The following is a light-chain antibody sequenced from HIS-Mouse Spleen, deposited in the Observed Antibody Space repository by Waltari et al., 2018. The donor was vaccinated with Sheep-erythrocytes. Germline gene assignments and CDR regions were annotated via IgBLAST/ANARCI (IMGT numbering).Light chain of an antibody. V-gene: IGKV1-33*01. CDR3: QQYDNLFT. CDR2: DAS. Sequence: DIQMTQSPSSLSASVGDRVTITCQASQDISNYLNWYQQKPGKAPKLLIYDASNLETGVPSRFNGSGSGTDFTFTISSLQPEDIATYYCQQYDNLFTFGPGTKVDI. CDR1: QDISNY. J-gene: IGKJ3*01.